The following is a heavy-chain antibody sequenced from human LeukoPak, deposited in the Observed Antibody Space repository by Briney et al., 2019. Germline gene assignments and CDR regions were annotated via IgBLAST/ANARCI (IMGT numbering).Heavy chain of an antibody. CDR2: ISSSSSTI. CDR3: ARDPVGTTGIYYFDY. CDR1: GFIFSDYY. D-gene: IGHD1-1*01. Sequence: GGSLRLSCAASGFIFSDYYMSWIRQAPGKGLEWVSYISSSSSTIYYADSVKGRFTISRDNAQNSLFLQMNRLRAEDTAVYYCARDPVGTTGIYYFDYWGQGTLVTVSS. V-gene: IGHV3-11*04. J-gene: IGHJ4*02.